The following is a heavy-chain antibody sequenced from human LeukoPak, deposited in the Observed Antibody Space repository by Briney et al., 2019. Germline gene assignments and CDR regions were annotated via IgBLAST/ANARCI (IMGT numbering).Heavy chain of an antibody. CDR2: INHSGST. V-gene: IGHV4-34*01. CDR3: ARGRAGCSSTSCRNWFDP. Sequence: PSETLSLTCAVYGGSFSGYYWSWIRQPPGKGLEWIGEINHSGSTNYNPSLKSRVTISVDTSKNQFSLKLSSVTAADTAVYYCARGRAGCSSTSCRNWFDPWGQGTLVTVSS. J-gene: IGHJ5*02. D-gene: IGHD2-2*01. CDR1: GGSFSGYY.